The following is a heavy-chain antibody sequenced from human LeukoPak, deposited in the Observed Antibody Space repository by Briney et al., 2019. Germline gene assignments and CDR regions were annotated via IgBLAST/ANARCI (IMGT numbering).Heavy chain of an antibody. V-gene: IGHV3-7*01. CDR1: GFTFSSYA. CDR3: ARDEGDDPTLYFDY. D-gene: IGHD2-21*01. Sequence: GGSLRLSCAASGFTFSSYAMSWVRQAPGKGLEWVANIKQDGSEKYYVDSVKGRFTISRDNAKNSLYLQMNSLRAEDTAVYYCARDEGDDPTLYFDYWGQGTLVTVSS. CDR2: IKQDGSEK. J-gene: IGHJ4*02.